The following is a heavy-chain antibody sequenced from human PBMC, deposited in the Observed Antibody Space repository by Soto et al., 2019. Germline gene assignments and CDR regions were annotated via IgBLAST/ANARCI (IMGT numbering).Heavy chain of an antibody. D-gene: IGHD4-17*01. J-gene: IGHJ6*02. Sequence: HSGPTLVNPTETLTLTCTVSGFSLSTGRMGVSWIRQPPGKALEWLAHIFSDNERSYSTSMQGRLTISKDPSGSQVVLSMTNLDPVDTGTYYCVRMNADSYQFYYAMDVWGQGTTVTVSS. CDR1: GFSLSTGRMG. V-gene: IGHV2-26*01. CDR2: IFSDNER. CDR3: VRMNADSYQFYYAMDV.